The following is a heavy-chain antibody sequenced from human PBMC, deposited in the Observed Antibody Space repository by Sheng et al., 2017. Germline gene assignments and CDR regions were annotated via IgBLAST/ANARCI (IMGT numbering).Heavy chain of an antibody. CDR1: GFSINNGYY. D-gene: IGHD2-2*01. CDR2: IYSSGST. Sequence: QVQLQESGPGLVKPSETLSLTCDVSGFSINNGYYWGWIRQAPGKGLEWIGTIYSSGSTYYNPSLKSRISMSVNVSINQFSLNLHSVTATDTAIYYCARGRGIVVAAAESNWFDPWGQGNPHHRLP. J-gene: IGHJ5*02. V-gene: IGHV4-38-2*01. CDR3: ARGRGIVVAAAESNWFDP.